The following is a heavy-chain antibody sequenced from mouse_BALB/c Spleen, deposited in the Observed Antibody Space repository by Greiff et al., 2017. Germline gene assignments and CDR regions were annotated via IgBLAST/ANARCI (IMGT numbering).Heavy chain of an antibody. V-gene: IGHV5-12-2*01. CDR1: GFTFSSYA. Sequence: VQLKESGGGLVKPGGSLKLSCAASGFTFSSYAMSWVRQTPEKRLEWVAYISNGGGSTYYPDTVKGRFTISRDNAKNTLYLQMSSLKSEDTAMYYCARQEHYYGFYAMDYWGQGTSVTVSS. CDR3: ARQEHYYGFYAMDY. CDR2: ISNGGGST. D-gene: IGHD1-2*01. J-gene: IGHJ4*01.